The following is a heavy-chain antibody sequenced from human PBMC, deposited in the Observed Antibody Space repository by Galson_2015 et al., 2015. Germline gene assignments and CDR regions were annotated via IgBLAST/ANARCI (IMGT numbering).Heavy chain of an antibody. CDR3: ARDRRSGYYYYGMDV. CDR2: IWYDGSNK. CDR1: GFTFSSYG. V-gene: IGHV3-33*01. Sequence: SRRLSCAASGFTFSSYGMHWVRQAPGKGLEWVAVIWYDGSNKYYADSVKGRFTISRDNSKNTLYLQMNSLRAEDTAVYYRARDRRSGYYYYGMDVWGQGTTVTVSS. D-gene: IGHD3-10*01. J-gene: IGHJ6*02.